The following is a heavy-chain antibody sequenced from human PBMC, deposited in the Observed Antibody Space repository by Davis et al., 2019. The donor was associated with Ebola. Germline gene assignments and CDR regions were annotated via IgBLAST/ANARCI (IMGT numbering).Heavy chain of an antibody. V-gene: IGHV3-30*02. Sequence: GGSLRLSCAASGFTFSSYSMNWVRQAPGKGLEWVAFIRYDGSNKYYADSVKGRFTISRDNSKNTLYLQMNSLRAEDTAVYYCAKERPLSGYSYRYYFDYWGQGTLVTVSS. CDR1: GFTFSSYS. CDR2: IRYDGSNK. D-gene: IGHD5-18*01. CDR3: AKERPLSGYSYRYYFDY. J-gene: IGHJ4*02.